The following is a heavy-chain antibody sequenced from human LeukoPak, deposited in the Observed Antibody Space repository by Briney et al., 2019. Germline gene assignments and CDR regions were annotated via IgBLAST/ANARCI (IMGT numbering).Heavy chain of an antibody. V-gene: IGHV1-18*01. D-gene: IGHD2-2*01. Sequence: ASLKVSCKASGYTFTSYGISWVRQAAGQGLEWMGWIGAYNGNTNYAQKLQGRVTMTSDTSTSTAYMELRSLRSDDTAVYYCASNARYCSCTRRCRGVEYYYYYMDVWGKGDPVTVSS. CDR1: GYTFTSYG. J-gene: IGHJ6*03. CDR2: IGAYNGNT. CDR3: ASNARYCSCTRRCRGVEYYYYYMDV.